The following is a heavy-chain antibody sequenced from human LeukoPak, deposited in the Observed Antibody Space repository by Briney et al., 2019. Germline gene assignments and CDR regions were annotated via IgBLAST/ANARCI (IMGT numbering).Heavy chain of an antibody. CDR2: INHSGST. D-gene: IGHD6-13*01. J-gene: IGHJ4*02. CDR1: GGSFSGYY. V-gene: IGHV4-34*01. Sequence: PSETLSLTCAVYGGSFSGYYWSWIRQPPGKRLEWIGEINHSGSTNYNPSLKSRVTISVDTSKNQFSLKLSSVTAADTAVYYCARVQRGIAAAIDYWGQGTLVTVSS. CDR3: ARVQRGIAAAIDY.